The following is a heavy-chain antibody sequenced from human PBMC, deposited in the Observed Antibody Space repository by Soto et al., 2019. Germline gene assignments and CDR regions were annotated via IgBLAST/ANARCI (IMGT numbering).Heavy chain of an antibody. CDR2: ISAYNGDT. Sequence: ASVKVSCKSSNYIFKDFGVSWVRQAPGQGLEWMGWISAYNGDTNYAQNFQGRVTMTTDTSTDTAYMEVRSLRSDDTAMYYCARDRPTYYDILTGLDGPDIWGQGTMVTVSS. CDR1: NYIFKDFG. D-gene: IGHD3-9*01. J-gene: IGHJ3*02. V-gene: IGHV1-18*04. CDR3: ARDRPTYYDILTGLDGPDI.